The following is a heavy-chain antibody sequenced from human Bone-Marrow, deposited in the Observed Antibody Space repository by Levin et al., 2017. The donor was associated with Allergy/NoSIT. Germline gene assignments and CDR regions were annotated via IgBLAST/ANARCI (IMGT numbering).Heavy chain of an antibody. V-gene: IGHV3-33*01. Sequence: AGGSLRLSCTASGFTFHSYGMHWVRQAPGKGLEWVALICYDGSNKYYGDSVKGRFTISRDNSKNTLYLQMNSLRADDTAVYYCARDAVGGQQWLVPGHWGQGILVTVSS. J-gene: IGHJ4*02. D-gene: IGHD6-19*01. CDR2: ICYDGSNK. CDR3: ARDAVGGQQWLVPGH. CDR1: GFTFHSYG.